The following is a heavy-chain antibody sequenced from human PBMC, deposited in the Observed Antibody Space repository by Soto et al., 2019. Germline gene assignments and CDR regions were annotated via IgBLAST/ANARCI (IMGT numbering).Heavy chain of an antibody. Sequence: EVQLVESGGGLVQPGGSLRLSCAASGFTFSSYTMSWVRQAPGKGLEWVSAISGSGGSTYYADSVKGRFTISRDNSQSTQHLQMNSPRAEDRAVYYCAIEWELLRGGFYFDYWGQGTLVTVSS. V-gene: IGHV3-23*04. D-gene: IGHD1-26*01. CDR1: GFTFSSYT. CDR3: AIEWELLRGGFYFDY. J-gene: IGHJ4*02. CDR2: ISGSGGST.